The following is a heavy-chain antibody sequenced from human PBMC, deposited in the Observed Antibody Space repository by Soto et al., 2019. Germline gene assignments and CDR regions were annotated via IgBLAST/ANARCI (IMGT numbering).Heavy chain of an antibody. V-gene: IGHV4-30-4*01. CDR1: GASVSSRDYS. CDR2: ISYIGST. Sequence: QVQLQESGPGLVKPSQTLSLTCPVSGASVSSRDYSWSWLRQPPGKGLEWIGYISYIGSTYLNPCLKGRLSRSLGTSKSQFSLRLSSVTAADTALYFCARGPGAFCSGGDCFLRVSFFDFWVKGTMVTVSS. J-gene: IGHJ3*01. D-gene: IGHD2-21*02. CDR3: ARGPGAFCSGGDCFLRVSFFDF.